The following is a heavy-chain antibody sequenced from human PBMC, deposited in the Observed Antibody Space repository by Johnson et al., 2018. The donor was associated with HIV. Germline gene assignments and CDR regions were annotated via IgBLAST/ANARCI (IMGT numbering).Heavy chain of an antibody. V-gene: IGHV3-20*04. CDR2: INWNGGST. J-gene: IGHJ3*02. CDR1: GFTFSSYW. D-gene: IGHD5-18*01. CDR3: TGEYSYGDDAFDI. Sequence: VQLVESGGGLVQPGGSLRLSCAASGFTFSSYWMQWVRQAPGKGLEWVAGINWNGGSTGYADSVKGRFTISRDNTNNFLYLQMNSLRVENTALYYFTGEYSYGDDAFDIWGQGTMVTVSS.